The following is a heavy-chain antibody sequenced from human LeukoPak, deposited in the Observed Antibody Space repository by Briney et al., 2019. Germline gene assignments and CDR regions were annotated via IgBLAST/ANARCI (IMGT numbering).Heavy chain of an antibody. CDR1: GGSFSGYY. Sequence: SETLSLTCAVYGGSFSGYYWSWIRQPPGKGLEWIGEINHSGSTNYNPSLKSRVTISVDTSKNQFSLKLSSVTAADTAVYYCARESPFYSGSYYPPYHYYGMDVWGQGTTVTVSS. CDR3: ARESPFYSGSYYPPYHYYGMDV. CDR2: INHSGST. J-gene: IGHJ6*02. V-gene: IGHV4-34*01. D-gene: IGHD1-26*01.